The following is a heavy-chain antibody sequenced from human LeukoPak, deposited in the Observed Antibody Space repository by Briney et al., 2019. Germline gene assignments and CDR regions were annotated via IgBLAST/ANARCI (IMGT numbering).Heavy chain of an antibody. J-gene: IGHJ4*02. V-gene: IGHV3-30*03. CDR2: ISYDGTNE. CDR1: GFTFSSNG. CDR3: ARLGLSAGFVGDY. D-gene: IGHD7-27*01. Sequence: GGSLRLSCAASGFTFSSNGMHWVRQAPGKGLEWVTAISYDGTNEYFADSVKGRFSISRDNSKNTLYLQMDSLRTEDTAVYYCARLGLSAGFVGDYWGQGTLVTVSS.